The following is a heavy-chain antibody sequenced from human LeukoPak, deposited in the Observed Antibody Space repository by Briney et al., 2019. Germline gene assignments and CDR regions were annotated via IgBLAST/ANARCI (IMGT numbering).Heavy chain of an antibody. V-gene: IGHV3-30-3*01. CDR2: KLYDGSNK. D-gene: IGHD5-18*01. CDR1: GFTFSSYA. CDR3: ARGGFTEDTPLALDY. J-gene: IGHJ4*02. Sequence: PGGSLRLSCAASGFTFSSYAMHWVRQAPGKGLEWVALKLYDGSNKYYADSVKGRFTISRDNSKNTLYLQMNSLRAEDTAVYYCARGGFTEDTPLALDYWGQGTLVTVSS.